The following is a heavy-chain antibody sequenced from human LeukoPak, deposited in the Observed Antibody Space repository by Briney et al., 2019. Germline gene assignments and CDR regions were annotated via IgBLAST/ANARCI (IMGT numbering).Heavy chain of an antibody. D-gene: IGHD6-19*01. J-gene: IGHJ4*02. CDR3: ARISTAVAGADY. V-gene: IGHV3-7*01. CDR2: IKQDESET. Sequence: PGGSLRLSCGAFGFTVSRSWMSWVRQAPGKGLEWVANIKQDESETYYVDSVKGRFTVSRDNTKNSLYLQMDSLRAEDTAVYYCARISTAVAGADYWGQGTLVTVSS. CDR1: GFTVSRSW.